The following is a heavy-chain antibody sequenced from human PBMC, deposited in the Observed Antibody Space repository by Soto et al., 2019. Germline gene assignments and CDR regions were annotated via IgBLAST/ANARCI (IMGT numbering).Heavy chain of an antibody. CDR2: IKQDGSEK. V-gene: IGHV3-7*01. CDR1: GFTFSSYW. J-gene: IGHJ6*03. D-gene: IGHD2-2*01. Sequence: GGSLRLSCAASGFTFSSYWMSWVRQAPGKGLEWVANIKQDGSEKYYVDSVKSRFTISRDNAKNSLYLQMNSLRAEDTAVYYCARVVNCSSTSCYVGILYYYYYYMDVWGKGTTVTVSS. CDR3: ARVVNCSSTSCYVGILYYYYYYMDV.